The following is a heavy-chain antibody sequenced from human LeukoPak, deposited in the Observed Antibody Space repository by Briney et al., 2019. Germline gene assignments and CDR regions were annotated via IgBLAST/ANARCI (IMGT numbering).Heavy chain of an antibody. D-gene: IGHD3-10*01. CDR3: ARDEFGSGTPHFAN. CDR1: GFTFDAYS. Sequence: GGSLRLSCIASGFTFDAYSVSWVRQAPGKGLEWVGFIKNKALGGTTDYAASAKGRFSISTDASKTIAYVQMDSLKTEDTAMYYCARDEFGSGTPHFANWGQGTLVTVSS. V-gene: IGHV3-49*04. J-gene: IGHJ4*02. CDR2: IKNKALGGTT.